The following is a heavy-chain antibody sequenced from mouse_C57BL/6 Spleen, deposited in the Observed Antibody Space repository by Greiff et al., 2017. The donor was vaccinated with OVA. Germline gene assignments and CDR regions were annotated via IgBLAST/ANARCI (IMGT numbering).Heavy chain of an antibody. Sequence: VKLKESGAELVKPGASVKLSCKASGYTFTEYTIHWVKQRSGQGLEWIGWFYPGSGSIKYNEKFKDKATLTADKSSSTVYMELSRLTSEDSAVYVCARHEGGSPLFDYWGQGTTLTVSS. CDR1: GYTFTEYT. J-gene: IGHJ2*01. CDR3: ARHEGGSPLFDY. CDR2: FYPGSGSI. D-gene: IGHD1-1*01. V-gene: IGHV1-62-2*01.